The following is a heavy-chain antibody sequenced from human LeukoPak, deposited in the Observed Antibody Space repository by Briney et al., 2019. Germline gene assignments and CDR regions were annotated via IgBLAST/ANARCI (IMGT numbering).Heavy chain of an antibody. CDR1: GFTFTNYA. D-gene: IGHD2-2*03. Sequence: GGSLRLSCAASGFTFTNYAMTWVRQAPGKGLEWVSAISGSGASTYYADSVKGRFTISRDKSKNTLYLQMNSLRAEDTAVYYCAKAPRMDIVIVGWFDPWGQGTLVTVSS. CDR3: AKAPRMDIVIVGWFDP. J-gene: IGHJ5*02. CDR2: ISGSGAST. V-gene: IGHV3-23*01.